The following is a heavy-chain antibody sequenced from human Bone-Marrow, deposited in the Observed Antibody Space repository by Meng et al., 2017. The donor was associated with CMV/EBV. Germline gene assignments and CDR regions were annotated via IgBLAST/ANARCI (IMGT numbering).Heavy chain of an antibody. V-gene: IGHV4-34*01. CDR1: GGSFSGYY. D-gene: IGHD2-2*01. CDR2: INHSGST. CDR3: ERWGVVPAAFYYYGMDV. J-gene: IGHJ6*02. Sequence: GSLRLSCAVYGGSFSGYYWSWIRQPPGKGLEWIGEINHSGSTNYNPSLKSRVTISVDTSKNQFSLKLSSVTAADTAVYYCERWGVVPAAFYYYGMDVWGQGTTVTVSS.